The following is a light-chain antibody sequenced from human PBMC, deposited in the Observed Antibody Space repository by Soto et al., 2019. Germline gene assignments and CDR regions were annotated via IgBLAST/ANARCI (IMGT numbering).Light chain of an antibody. V-gene: IGKV3-15*01. Sequence: IVLTQSPGTLSLSPGDRATLTCRASQSVSSTYLAWYQQRPGQAPRLLIYGASARATGIPARFSGSGSGTDFTFTISSLQSEDFAVYYCQQYNNWPLTFGQRTKVDIK. J-gene: IGKJ1*01. CDR3: QQYNNWPLT. CDR1: QSVSSTY. CDR2: GAS.